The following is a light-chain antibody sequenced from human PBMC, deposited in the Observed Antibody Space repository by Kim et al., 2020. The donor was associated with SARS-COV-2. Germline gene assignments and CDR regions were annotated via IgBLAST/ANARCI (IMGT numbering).Light chain of an antibody. CDR1: SLRSYY. V-gene: IGLV3-19*01. Sequence: SSELPQDPAVSVALGQTVRITCQGDSLRSYYATWYQQKPGQAPILVIYGKNNRPSGIPDRFSGSSSGNTASLTITGTQAVDEADYYCNSRDSNDNVVFGGGTKLTVL. J-gene: IGLJ2*01. CDR3: NSRDSNDNVV. CDR2: GKN.